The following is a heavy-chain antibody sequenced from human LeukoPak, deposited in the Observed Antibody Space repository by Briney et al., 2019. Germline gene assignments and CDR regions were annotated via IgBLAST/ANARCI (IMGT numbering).Heavy chain of an antibody. V-gene: IGHV3-23*01. D-gene: IGHD2-8*01. CDR2: ISGSGGST. CDR1: GFIFSSYA. Sequence: GESLRLSCAASGFIFSSYAMSWVRQAPGKGLEWASTISGSGGSTYYADSVKGRFTISRDNSKNTVYLQMNSLRAEDTAVYYCAKDRSCINDVRHGDFDYWGQGTLVAVSS. J-gene: IGHJ4*02. CDR3: AKDRSCINDVRHGDFDY.